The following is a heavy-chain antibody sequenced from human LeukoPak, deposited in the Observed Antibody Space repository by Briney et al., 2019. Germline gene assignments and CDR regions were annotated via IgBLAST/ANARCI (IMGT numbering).Heavy chain of an antibody. D-gene: IGHD6-13*01. V-gene: IGHV4-59*01. Sequence: SETLSLTCNVSGDSISSYYWSWIRQPPGKGLEWIGYISNSGSTNYNPSLKSRVTISVDTSKNQFSLKLSSVTAADTAVYYCARVYYSNSYDYWYFDLWGRGTLVTVSS. CDR1: GDSISSYY. CDR2: ISNSGST. CDR3: ARVYYSNSYDYWYFDL. J-gene: IGHJ2*01.